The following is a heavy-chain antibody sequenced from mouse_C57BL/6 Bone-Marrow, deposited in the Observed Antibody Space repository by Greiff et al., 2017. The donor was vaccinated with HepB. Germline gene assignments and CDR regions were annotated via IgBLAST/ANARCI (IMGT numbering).Heavy chain of an antibody. D-gene: IGHD1-1*01. CDR3: AFYYYGSSYSGY. CDR1: GYTFTSYW. CDR2: IDPSDSYT. Sequence: QVHVKQPGAELVRPGTSVKLSCKASGYTFTSYWMHWVKQRPGQGLEWIGVIDPSDSYTNYNQKFKGKATLTVDTSSSTAYMQLSSLTSEDSAVYYCAFYYYGSSYSGYWGQGTLVTVSA. J-gene: IGHJ3*02. V-gene: IGHV1-59*01.